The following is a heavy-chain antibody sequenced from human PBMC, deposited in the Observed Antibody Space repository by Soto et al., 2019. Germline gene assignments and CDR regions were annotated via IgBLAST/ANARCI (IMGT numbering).Heavy chain of an antibody. CDR1: GYSFTNYG. V-gene: IGHV1-18*01. J-gene: IGHJ6*02. Sequence: GASVKVSCKASGYSFTNYGITWVRQAPGQGLEWMGWISAFNGNTHYAQKLQGRVTMTTDASTSTAYMQLRSLRSDDTAMYYCARADFWSGYYTSFDYGMDVWGQGTTVTVSS. CDR3: ARADFWSGYYTSFDYGMDV. CDR2: ISAFNGNT. D-gene: IGHD3-3*01.